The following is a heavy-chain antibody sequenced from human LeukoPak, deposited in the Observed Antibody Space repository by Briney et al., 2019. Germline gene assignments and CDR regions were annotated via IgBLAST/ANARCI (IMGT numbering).Heavy chain of an antibody. J-gene: IGHJ6*02. Sequence: SETLSLTCAVYGGSFSGYYWSWIRQPPGKGLEWIGEINHSGSTDYNASLKSRITTSVDTSKNQFSLKLSSVTAADTAVYYCARDSTAAGSYYYGMDVWGQGTTVTVSS. CDR2: INHSGST. D-gene: IGHD6-13*01. V-gene: IGHV4-34*01. CDR3: ARDSTAAGSYYYGMDV. CDR1: GGSFSGYY.